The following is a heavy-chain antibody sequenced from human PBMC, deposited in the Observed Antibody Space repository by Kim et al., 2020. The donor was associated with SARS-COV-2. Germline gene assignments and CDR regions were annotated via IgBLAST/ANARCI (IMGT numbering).Heavy chain of an antibody. D-gene: IGHD3-22*01. CDR2: ISSSSSYI. CDR1: GFTFSSYS. V-gene: IGHV3-21*01. CDR3: ARSSYYYDSSGYYYDAFDI. Sequence: GGSLRLSCAASGFTFSSYSMNWVRQAPGKGLEWVSSISSSSSYIYYADSVKGRFTISRDNAKNSLYLQMNSLRAEDTAVYYCARSSYYYDSSGYYYDAFDIWGQGTMVIVAS. J-gene: IGHJ3*02.